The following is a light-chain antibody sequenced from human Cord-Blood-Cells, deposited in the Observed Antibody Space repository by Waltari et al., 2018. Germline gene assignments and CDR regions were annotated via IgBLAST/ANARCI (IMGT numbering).Light chain of an antibody. V-gene: IGKV1-39*01. Sequence: DIQMTQSPSSLSASVGDRVTITCRASQSISSYLNWYQQKPGKAPKLLIYAASSLQSGVPSRFSGSVFGTDFTLTISSLQPEDFATYYCQRSYSTPPITFGQGTRLEIK. CDR1: QSISSY. J-gene: IGKJ5*01. CDR3: QRSYSTPPIT. CDR2: AAS.